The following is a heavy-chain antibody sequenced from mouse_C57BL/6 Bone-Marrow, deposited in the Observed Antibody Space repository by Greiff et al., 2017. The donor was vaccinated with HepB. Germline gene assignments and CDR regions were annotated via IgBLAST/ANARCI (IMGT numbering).Heavy chain of an antibody. V-gene: IGHV2-5*01. J-gene: IGHJ1*03. D-gene: IGHD2-4*01. CDR2: IWRGGST. Sequence: QVQLQQSGPGLVQPSQSLSITCTVSGFSLTSYGVHWVRQSPGKGLEWLGVIWRGGSTDYNAAFMSRLSITKDNSKSKVFFKMNSLQADDTAIYYCAKKGYDYEGWYFDVWGTGTTVTVSS. CDR3: AKKGYDYEGWYFDV. CDR1: GFSLTSYG.